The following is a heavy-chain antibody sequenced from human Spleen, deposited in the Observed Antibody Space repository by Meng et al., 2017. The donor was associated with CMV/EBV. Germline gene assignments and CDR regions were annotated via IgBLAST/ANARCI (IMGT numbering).Heavy chain of an antibody. Sequence: QVQLQKCGAVRMTHSQTLSLTCAVYGGSLSRYYWSWIRQPPGKGLEWIGEINHSGSTNYNPSLKSRVTISVDTSKNQFSRKLSSVTAADTAVYYCARGRSGSYLDYWGQGTLVTVSS. CDR3: ARGRSGSYLDY. V-gene: IGHV4-34*01. CDR2: INHSGST. J-gene: IGHJ4*02. CDR1: GGSLSRYY. D-gene: IGHD3-10*01.